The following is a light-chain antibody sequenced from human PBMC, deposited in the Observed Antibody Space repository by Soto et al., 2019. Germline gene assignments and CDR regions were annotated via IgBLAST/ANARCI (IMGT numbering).Light chain of an antibody. CDR1: QSVSSSY. CDR2: GAS. CDR3: QQYGSSPPT. Sequence: EIVLTQSPGTLSLSPGERATLSCRASQSVSSSYLAWYQQKPGQAPRLLIYGASSRATGIPDRFSGSGSGTDFTLTIRRLEHEDFAVYYCQQYGSSPPTFGQGTKVEIK. V-gene: IGKV3-20*01. J-gene: IGKJ1*01.